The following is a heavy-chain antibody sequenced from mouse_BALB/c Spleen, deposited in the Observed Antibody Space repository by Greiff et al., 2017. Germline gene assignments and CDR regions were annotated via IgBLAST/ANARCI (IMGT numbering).Heavy chain of an antibody. CDR3: ARSGNYRYDWFAY. CDR2: ISSGSSTI. D-gene: IGHD2-14*01. CDR1: GFTFSSFG. J-gene: IGHJ3*01. V-gene: IGHV5-17*02. Sequence: EVNLVESGGGLVQPGGSRKLSCAASGFTFSSFGMHWVRQAPEKGLEWVAYISSGSSTIYYADTVKGRFTISRDNPKNTLFLQMTSLRSEDTAMYYCARSGNYRYDWFAYWGQGTLVTVSA.